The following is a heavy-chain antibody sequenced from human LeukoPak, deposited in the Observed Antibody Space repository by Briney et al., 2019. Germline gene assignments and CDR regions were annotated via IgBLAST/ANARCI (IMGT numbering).Heavy chain of an antibody. J-gene: IGHJ5*02. Sequence: GASVKVSCKASGYTFTSYDINWVRQATGQGLEWMGWMNPNSGNTGYAQKFQGRVTMTRNTTISTAYMELSSLRSEGTAVYYCARVIAAAFNNWFDPWGQGTLVTVSS. D-gene: IGHD6-13*01. V-gene: IGHV1-8*01. CDR2: MNPNSGNT. CDR3: ARVIAAAFNNWFDP. CDR1: GYTFTSYD.